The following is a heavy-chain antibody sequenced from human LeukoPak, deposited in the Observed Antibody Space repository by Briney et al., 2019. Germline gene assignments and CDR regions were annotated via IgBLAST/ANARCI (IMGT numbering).Heavy chain of an antibody. CDR1: GYTFTGHY. Sequence: ASVKVSCKASGYTFTGHYTHWVRQAPGQGLEWMGWINPNSGGTNYAQKFQGRVTMTRDTSISTAYMELSRLRSDDTAVYYCARFPPPQYYDFWSGYPWGQGTLVTVSS. CDR3: ARFPPPQYYDFWSGYP. D-gene: IGHD3-3*01. CDR2: INPNSGGT. V-gene: IGHV1-2*02. J-gene: IGHJ4*02.